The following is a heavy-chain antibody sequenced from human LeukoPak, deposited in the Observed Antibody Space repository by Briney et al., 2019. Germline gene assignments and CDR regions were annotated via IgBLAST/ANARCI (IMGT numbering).Heavy chain of an antibody. D-gene: IGHD1-26*01. V-gene: IGHV3-23*01. CDR3: AREYSGSYYFDS. J-gene: IGHJ4*02. CDR1: GFTFSSYA. Sequence: GGSLRLSRAASGFTFSSYAMSWVRQAPGKGLEWVSAISGSGGSTYYADSVKGRFTISRDNSKNTLYLQMNSLRAEDTAVYYCAREYSGSYYFDSWGQGTLVTVSS. CDR2: ISGSGGST.